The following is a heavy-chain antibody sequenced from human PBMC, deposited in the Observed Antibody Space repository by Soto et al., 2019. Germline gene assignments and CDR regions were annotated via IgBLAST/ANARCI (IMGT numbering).Heavy chain of an antibody. V-gene: IGHV1-69*13. Sequence: SAVKPSCKASGGTINSYAISWVRQAPGQGLEWMGGIIPIFGTANYAQKFQGRVTITADESTSTAYMELSSLRSEDTAVYYCAMIGESGSERYGVSWGQGTPVTV. CDR1: GGTINSYA. CDR2: IIPIFGTA. J-gene: IGHJ5*02. CDR3: AMIGESGSERYGVS. D-gene: IGHD2-8*01.